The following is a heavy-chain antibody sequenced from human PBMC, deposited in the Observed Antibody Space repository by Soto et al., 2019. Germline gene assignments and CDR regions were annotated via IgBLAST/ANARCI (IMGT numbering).Heavy chain of an antibody. Sequence: RVCRNVAGCNIVSHGSSWIRQKPGRGLEWMGRIDPSDSYTNYSPSFQGHVTISADKSISTAYLQWSSLKASDTAMYYCATYSDSSFQLYYSVMEVWGKGTTVPVSS. D-gene: IGHD3-22*01. CDR2: IDPSDSYT. CDR3: ATYSDSSFQLYYSVMEV. J-gene: IGHJ6*04. V-gene: IGHV5-10-1*01. CDR1: GCNIVSHG.